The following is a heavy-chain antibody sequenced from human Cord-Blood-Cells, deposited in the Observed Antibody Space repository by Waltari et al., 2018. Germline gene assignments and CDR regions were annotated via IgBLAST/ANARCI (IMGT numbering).Heavy chain of an antibody. D-gene: IGHD7-27*01. Sequence: QLQLQESGPGLVKPSETLSLTCTGSGGYISSSSYYWGWIRQPPGKGLEWIGSIYYSGSTYYNPSLKSRVTISVDTSKNQFSLRLSSVTAADTAVYYCARKATGVRFDYWGQGTLVTVSS. V-gene: IGHV4-39*01. CDR3: ARKATGVRFDY. J-gene: IGHJ4*02. CDR2: IYYSGST. CDR1: GGYISSSSYY.